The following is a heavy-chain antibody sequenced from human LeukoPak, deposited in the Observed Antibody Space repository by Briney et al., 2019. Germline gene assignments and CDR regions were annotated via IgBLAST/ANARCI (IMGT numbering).Heavy chain of an antibody. D-gene: IGHD3-22*01. CDR1: GGSISSYY. J-gene: IGHJ4*02. CDR2: IYYSGST. V-gene: IGHV4-59*08. Sequence: SETLSLTCTVSGGSISSYYWSWIRQPPGKGLEWIGYIYYSGSTNYSPSLKSRVTISVDTSKNQFSLKLSSVTAADTAVYYCARLRYSSGYYDYWGQGTLVTVSS. CDR3: ARLRYSSGYYDY.